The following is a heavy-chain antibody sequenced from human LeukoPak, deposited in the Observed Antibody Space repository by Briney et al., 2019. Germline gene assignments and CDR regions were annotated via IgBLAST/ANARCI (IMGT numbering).Heavy chain of an antibody. Sequence: GGSLRLSCAASGFTFSSYSMNWVRQAPGKGLEWVSSISSSSSYIYYADSVKGRFTISRDNAKNSLYLQMNSLRAEDTALYYCAKGILDYYDSSGYFDYWGQGTLVTVSS. J-gene: IGHJ4*02. CDR3: AKGILDYYDSSGYFDY. CDR1: GFTFSSYS. D-gene: IGHD3-22*01. CDR2: ISSSSSYI. V-gene: IGHV3-21*04.